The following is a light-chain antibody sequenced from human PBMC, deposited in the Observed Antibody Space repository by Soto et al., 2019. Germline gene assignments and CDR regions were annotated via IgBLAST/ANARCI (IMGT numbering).Light chain of an antibody. CDR2: EVN. V-gene: IGLV2-8*01. J-gene: IGLJ1*01. Sequence: QSALTQPPSASGSPGQSVTISCTGTSSDVGANNYVSWYQQHPGKAPRLVIYEVNERPSGVPDRFSGSKSGNMASLTVSGLQPEDEADYYCSAYAGSTSFVFGTGTKLTVL. CDR1: SSDVGANNY. CDR3: SAYAGSTSFV.